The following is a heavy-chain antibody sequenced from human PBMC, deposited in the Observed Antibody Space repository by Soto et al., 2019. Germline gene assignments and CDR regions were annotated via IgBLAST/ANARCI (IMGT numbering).Heavy chain of an antibody. D-gene: IGHD3-16*02. CDR2: ISAYNGNT. V-gene: IGHV1-18*01. Sequence: QVQLVQSGAEVKKPGASVKVSCKASGYTFPSYGISWVRQAPGQGLEWMGWISAYNGNTNAAQKLQGRVTMTPDTSTSTAYMELRRLRSDDTALCYCARSRPRGSYRTNDALDIWGQGTMVTVSS. J-gene: IGHJ3*02. CDR1: GYTFPSYG. CDR3: ARSRPRGSYRTNDALDI.